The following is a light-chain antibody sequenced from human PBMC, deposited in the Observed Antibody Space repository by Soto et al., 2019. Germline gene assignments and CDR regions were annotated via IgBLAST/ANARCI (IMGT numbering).Light chain of an antibody. J-gene: IGKJ1*01. CDR1: QSVSSNY. V-gene: IGKV3-20*01. Sequence: VLTQSPGTLSLSPGESTTLSRRASQSVSSNYLAWYQQKPGQAPRLLMYDASSRATGIPDRFSGSGSGTDFTLTISRLEPEDFAVYYCQQYSSSRTFGQGTKV. CDR2: DAS. CDR3: QQYSSSRT.